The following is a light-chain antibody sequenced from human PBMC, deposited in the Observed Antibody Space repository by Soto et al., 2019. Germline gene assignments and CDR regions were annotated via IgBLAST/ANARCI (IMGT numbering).Light chain of an antibody. CDR2: GAS. V-gene: IGKV3-15*01. CDR3: KHYNKWRPVR. CDR1: QSVYNN. Sequence: EIVMTQSPPTLYLSPGERATLSCRASQSVYNNLAWYQQKPGEAARLLIYGASTRATDSRARFSGSRSGREFTLTIGSLQGADFAVYDCKHYNKWRPVRVGPGPKGDMK. J-gene: IGKJ3*01.